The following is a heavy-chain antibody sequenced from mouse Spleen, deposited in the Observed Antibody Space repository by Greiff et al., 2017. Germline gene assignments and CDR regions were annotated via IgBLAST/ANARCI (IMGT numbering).Heavy chain of an antibody. D-gene: IGHD1-1*01. Sequence: VQLQQSGPELVKPGASVKISCKASGYAFTDYNMNWVKQSNGKSLEWIGVINPNYGTTSYNQKFKGKATLTVDQSSSTAYMQLNSLTSEDSAVYYCARRAGENYCGSPAWFAYWGQGTLVTVSA. CDR2: INPNYGTT. J-gene: IGHJ3*01. V-gene: IGHV1-39*01. CDR1: GYAFTDYN. CDR3: ARRAGENYCGSPAWFAY.